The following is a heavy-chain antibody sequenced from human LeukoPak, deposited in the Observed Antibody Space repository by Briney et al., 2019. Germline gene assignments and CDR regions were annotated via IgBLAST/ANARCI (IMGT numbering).Heavy chain of an antibody. V-gene: IGHV3-13*01. CDR2: IGIRGDT. CDR1: GFTFIDYD. CDR3: ARGGIQVSGIDEFDY. D-gene: IGHD6-19*01. Sequence: GGSLRLSCAASGFTFIDYDMHWVRQVIGKGLEWVSAIGIRGDTHYSGSVKGRFTISRENAESSLYLQMNSLRAEDTAVYYCARGGIQVSGIDEFDYWGQGTLVSVSS. J-gene: IGHJ4*02.